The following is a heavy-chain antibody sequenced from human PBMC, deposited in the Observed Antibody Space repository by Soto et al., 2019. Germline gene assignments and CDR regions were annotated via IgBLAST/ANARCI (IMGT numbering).Heavy chain of an antibody. J-gene: IGHJ4*02. CDR1: GYTFPSDG. Sequence: QVHLLQSGAEVKKPGASVKVSCKASGYTFPSDGISWIRQAPGQGLVWMGWISAHNGHTKHTQNFQGRVTMTTDISTSTAHMELRGLRSDDTAVYDCSREGGGWPAHGGQGTRFTVSS. D-gene: IGHD6-19*01. V-gene: IGHV1-18*01. CDR3: SREGGGWPAH. CDR2: ISAHNGHT.